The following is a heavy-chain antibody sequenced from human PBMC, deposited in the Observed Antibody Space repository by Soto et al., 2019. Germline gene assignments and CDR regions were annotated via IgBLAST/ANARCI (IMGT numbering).Heavy chain of an antibody. V-gene: IGHV1-69*02. Sequence: QVQLVQSGAEVKKPGSSVKVSCKASGGTFSSYTISWVRQAPGQGLEWMGRIIPILGIANYAQKFQGRVTITADKSTSTAYMELSSLRSEDTAVYYCARAECSSTSCRLHSNAFDIWGQGTMVTVSS. CDR1: GGTFSSYT. J-gene: IGHJ3*02. D-gene: IGHD2-2*01. CDR3: ARAECSSTSCRLHSNAFDI. CDR2: IIPILGIA.